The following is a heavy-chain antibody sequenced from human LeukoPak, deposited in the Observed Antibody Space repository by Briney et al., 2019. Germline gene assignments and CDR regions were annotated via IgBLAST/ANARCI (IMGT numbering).Heavy chain of an antibody. CDR1: GFTFSEHA. D-gene: IGHD6-6*01. CDR3: ARTLIEYSVSSCYFDY. Sequence: PGGSLRLSCAASGFTFSEHAMHWVRQAPGRGLEWVAVISYDGSNKYYADSVKGRFTISRDNSKNTLYLQMSSLRAEDTAVYYCARTLIEYSVSSCYFDYWGQGTLVTVSS. J-gene: IGHJ4*02. CDR2: ISYDGSNK. V-gene: IGHV3-30*04.